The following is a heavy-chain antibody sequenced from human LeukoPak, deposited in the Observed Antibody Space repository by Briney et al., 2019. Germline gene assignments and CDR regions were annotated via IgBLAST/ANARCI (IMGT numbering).Heavy chain of an antibody. CDR3: ARHGSYSGSYFPWFDP. CDR1: GGSISSSSYC. V-gene: IGHV4-39*01. D-gene: IGHD1-26*01. J-gene: IGHJ5*02. CDR2: VYYSGTT. Sequence: PSETLSLTCTVSGGSISSSSYCWGWIRQPPGKAPEWIGDVYYSGTTYYNPSLKSRVTISVDTSKSQFSLKLSSVTAADTAVYFCARHGSYSGSYFPWFDPWGQGTLVTVSS.